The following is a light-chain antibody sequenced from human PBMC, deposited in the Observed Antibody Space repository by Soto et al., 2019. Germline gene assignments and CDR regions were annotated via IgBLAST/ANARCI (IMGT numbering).Light chain of an antibody. Sequence: QSVLTQPPSASGTPGQRVTISCSGSSSNIGSNTVNWYQQLPGTAPKLLIYNNNQRPSGGPDRFSGSKSGTSASLDFSGLQSEDEADYYCAAWDDSLNGLVFGTGTKLTVL. J-gene: IGLJ1*01. CDR2: NNN. CDR3: AAWDDSLNGLV. CDR1: SSNIGSNT. V-gene: IGLV1-44*01.